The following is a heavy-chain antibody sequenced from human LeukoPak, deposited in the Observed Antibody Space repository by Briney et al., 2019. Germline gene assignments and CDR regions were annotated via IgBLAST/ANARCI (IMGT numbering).Heavy chain of an antibody. D-gene: IGHD2-21*01. Sequence: PGGSLRLSCAASGFTFSSYWMHWVRQAPGKGLVWVSSISRTSNYIYYADSVKGRFSVSRDNSKGSLYLQMNSLTAEDTAIYYCARGGDAGRYWFFDLWGRGILVIVSS. CDR1: GFTFSSYW. CDR3: ARGGDAGRYWFFDL. V-gene: IGHV3-21*01. J-gene: IGHJ2*01. CDR2: ISRTSNYI.